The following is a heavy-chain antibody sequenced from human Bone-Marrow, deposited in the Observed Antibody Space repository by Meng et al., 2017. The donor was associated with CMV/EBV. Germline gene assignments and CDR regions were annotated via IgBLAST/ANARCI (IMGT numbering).Heavy chain of an antibody. CDR2: ISHDGSRT. J-gene: IGHJ5*02. D-gene: IGHD6-13*01. V-gene: IGHV3-74*01. CDR1: GFTLIGHW. Sequence: GGSLRLSCAASGFTLIGHWMHWVRQIPGKGLMWISDISHDGSRTAYADSVKGRFTISRDNAKNTLYLQMNRLRAEDTAVYYCVRDVGQPGEGNTWYKWYDPWGQGTLVTVPS. CDR3: VRDVGQPGEGNTWYKWYDP.